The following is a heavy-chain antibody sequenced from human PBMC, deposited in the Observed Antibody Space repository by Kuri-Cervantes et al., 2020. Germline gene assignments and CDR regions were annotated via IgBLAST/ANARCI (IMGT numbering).Heavy chain of an antibody. D-gene: IGHD6-13*01. J-gene: IGHJ3*02. CDR2: ISGSGGNT. Sequence: GESLKISCAASGFTFSSYAMSWVRQAPGKGLEWVSAISGSGGNTYYADSVKCRFTISRDNAKNSLYLQMNSLRAEDTAVYYCARVRGSSWYQDDAFDIWGQGTMVTVSS. CDR3: ARVRGSSWYQDDAFDI. CDR1: GFTFSSYA. V-gene: IGHV3-23*01.